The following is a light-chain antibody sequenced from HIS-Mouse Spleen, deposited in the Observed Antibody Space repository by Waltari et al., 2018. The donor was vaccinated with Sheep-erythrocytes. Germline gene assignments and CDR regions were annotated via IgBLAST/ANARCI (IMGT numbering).Light chain of an antibody. J-gene: IGLJ1*01. V-gene: IGLV2-11*01. CDR1: SSDVGGYNY. CDR3: CSYAGSYNHV. CDR2: DVS. Sequence: QSALTQPRSVSGSPGQSVTISCTGTSSDVGGYNYVSWYQQHPGKAPKLMIYDVSKRPSGGPGRCYGSKSDNTASRTISGLTAEEEAEYYCCSYAGSYNHVFATGTKVTVL.